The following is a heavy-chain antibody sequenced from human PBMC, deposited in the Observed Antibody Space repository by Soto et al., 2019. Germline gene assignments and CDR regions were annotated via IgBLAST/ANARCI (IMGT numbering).Heavy chain of an antibody. CDR2: IYYSGST. Sequence: SETLSLTCTVSGGSISSYYWGWIRQPPGKGLEWIGSIYYSGSTYYNPSLKSRVTISVDTSKNQFSLKLSSVTATDTAVYYCATRGGHYGDYVYWGQGTLVTVSS. J-gene: IGHJ4*02. CDR3: ATRGGHYGDYVY. D-gene: IGHD4-17*01. V-gene: IGHV4-39*01. CDR1: GGSISSYY.